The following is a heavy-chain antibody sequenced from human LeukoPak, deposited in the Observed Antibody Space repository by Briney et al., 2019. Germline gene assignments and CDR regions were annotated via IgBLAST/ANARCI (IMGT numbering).Heavy chain of an antibody. Sequence: TSETLSLTCTVSGGSISSSSCYWGWIRQPPGKGLEWIGSIYYSGSTYYNPSLKSRVTISVDTSKNQFSLKLSSVTAADTAVYYCARGLGGFRVTNWFDPGGQGTLVTVSS. V-gene: IGHV4-39*01. D-gene: IGHD3-16*01. CDR2: IYYSGST. CDR1: GGSISSSSCY. J-gene: IGHJ5*02. CDR3: ARGLGGFRVTNWFDP.